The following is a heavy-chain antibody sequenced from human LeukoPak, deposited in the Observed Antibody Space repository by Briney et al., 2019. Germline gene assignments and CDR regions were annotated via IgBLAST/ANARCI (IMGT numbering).Heavy chain of an antibody. CDR2: INTNTGNP. CDR3: ASPGYFDWLLPYYYYYYGMDV. Sequence: GASVKVSCKASGYTFTSYAMNWVRQAPGQGLEWMGWINTNTGNPTYAQGFTGRFVFSLDTSVSTAYLQISSLKAEDTAVYYCASPGYFDWLLPYYYYYYGMDVWGQGTTVTVSS. CDR1: GYTFTSYA. D-gene: IGHD3-9*01. J-gene: IGHJ6*02. V-gene: IGHV7-4-1*02.